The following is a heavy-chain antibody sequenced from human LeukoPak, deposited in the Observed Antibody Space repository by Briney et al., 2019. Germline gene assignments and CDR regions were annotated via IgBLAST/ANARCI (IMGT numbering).Heavy chain of an antibody. J-gene: IGHJ4*02. CDR2: VHYSGSS. D-gene: IGHD5-18*01. Sequence: SETLSLTCTVSGGSISGYYWSWIRQPPGKGLEWIGYVHYSGSSNYNPSLKSRVTISIDTSKNQFSLKLSSVTAADAAVYYCARAGYGYDTGYYFDPWGQGTLVTVSS. CDR1: GGSISGYY. V-gene: IGHV4-59*08. CDR3: ARAGYGYDTGYYFDP.